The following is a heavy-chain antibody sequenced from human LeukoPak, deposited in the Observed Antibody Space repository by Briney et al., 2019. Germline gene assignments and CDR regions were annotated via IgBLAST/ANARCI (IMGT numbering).Heavy chain of an antibody. CDR2: ISSSGSTI. Sequence: GRSLRLSCAASGFTFSSYAMHWVRQAPGKGLEWVSYISSSGSTIYYADSVKGRFTISRDNAKNSLYLQMNSLRAEDTAVYYCARVQWSVSDYWGQGTLVTVSS. CDR1: GFTFSSYA. V-gene: IGHV3-48*04. J-gene: IGHJ4*02. CDR3: ARVQWSVSDY. D-gene: IGHD2-15*01.